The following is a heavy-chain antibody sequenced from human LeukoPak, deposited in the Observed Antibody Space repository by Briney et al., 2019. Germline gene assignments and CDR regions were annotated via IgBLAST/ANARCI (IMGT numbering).Heavy chain of an antibody. J-gene: IGHJ5*02. D-gene: IGHD2-2*01. CDR3: ARGIVVVPAAISNWFDP. V-gene: IGHV1-69*13. CDR1: GGTFSSYA. Sequence: VASVKVSCKASGGTFSSYAISWVRQAPGQGLEWMGGIIPIFGTANYAQKFQGRVTITADESTSTAYMELSSLRSEDTAVYYCARGIVVVPAAISNWFDPWGQGTLVTVSS. CDR2: IIPIFGTA.